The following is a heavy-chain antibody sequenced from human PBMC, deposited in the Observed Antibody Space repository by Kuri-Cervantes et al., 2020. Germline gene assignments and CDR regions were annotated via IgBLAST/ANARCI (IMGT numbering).Heavy chain of an antibody. V-gene: IGHV3-23*01. CDR1: GFTFSSYA. CDR2: ISGSGGST. CDR3: AKDQSVVVTSEYFQH. Sequence: GGSLRLSCAASGFTFSSYAMSWVRQAPGKGLEWVSAISGSGGSTYYADSVKGRFTISRDNSKNTLYLQMNSLRAEDTAVYYCAKDQSVVVTSEYFQHWGQGTLVTVSS. D-gene: IGHD2-21*02. J-gene: IGHJ1*01.